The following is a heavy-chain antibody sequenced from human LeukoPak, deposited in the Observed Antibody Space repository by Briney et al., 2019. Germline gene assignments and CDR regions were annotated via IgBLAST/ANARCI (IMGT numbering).Heavy chain of an antibody. CDR1: GGSISSYY. J-gene: IGHJ4*02. CDR3: ARARYCSSTSCYPTPYYFDY. V-gene: IGHV4-59*01. CDR2: IYYSGST. Sequence: SETLSLTCTVSGGSISSYYWSWIRQPPGKGLDWIGYIYYSGSTNYNPSLKSRVTISVDTSKNQFSLKLSSVTAADTAVYYCARARYCSSTSCYPTPYYFDYWGQGTLVTVSS. D-gene: IGHD2-2*01.